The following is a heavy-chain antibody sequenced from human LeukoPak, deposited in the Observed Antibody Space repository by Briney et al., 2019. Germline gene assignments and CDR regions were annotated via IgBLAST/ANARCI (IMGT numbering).Heavy chain of an antibody. CDR3: ARVTYYYDSSVFSRLDYYYGMDV. V-gene: IGHV1-18*01. Sequence: ASVKVSCKASGYTFTSYGISWVRQAPGQGLEWMGWISAYNGNTNYAQKLQGRVTMTTDTSTSTAYMELRSLRSDDTAVYYCARVTYYYDSSVFSRLDYYYGMDVGAQGPTAPVP. J-gene: IGHJ6*02. CDR1: GYTFTSYG. D-gene: IGHD3-22*01. CDR2: ISAYNGNT.